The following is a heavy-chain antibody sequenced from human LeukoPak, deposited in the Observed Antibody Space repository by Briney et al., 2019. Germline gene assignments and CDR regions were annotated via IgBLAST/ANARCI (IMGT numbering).Heavy chain of an antibody. Sequence: PSETLSLTCAVYGGSFSGYYWSWIRQPPGKGLEWIGEINHSGSTNYNPSLKSRVTISVDTSKNQFSLKLSSVTAADTAVYYCASGAAAAVYGNWFDPWGQGTLVTVSS. V-gene: IGHV4-34*01. J-gene: IGHJ5*02. CDR3: ASGAAAAVYGNWFDP. D-gene: IGHD6-13*01. CDR1: GGSFSGYY. CDR2: INHSGST.